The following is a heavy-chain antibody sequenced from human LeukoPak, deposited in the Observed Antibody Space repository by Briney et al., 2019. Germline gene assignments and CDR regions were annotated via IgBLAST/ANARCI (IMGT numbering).Heavy chain of an antibody. D-gene: IGHD4-11*01. J-gene: IGHJ6*02. CDR2: ISSSGRTI. CDR3: ARGSRPTTSFQYYYYGMDV. Sequence: PGGSLRLSCAASGFMFSDYYIFWIRQAPGKGLEWVSYISSSGRTIYYADSVKGRFTVSRDNAKNSLDVQVNSLRAEDTAVYYCARGSRPTTSFQYYYYGMDVWGQGTTVTVSS. V-gene: IGHV3-11*01. CDR1: GFMFSDYY.